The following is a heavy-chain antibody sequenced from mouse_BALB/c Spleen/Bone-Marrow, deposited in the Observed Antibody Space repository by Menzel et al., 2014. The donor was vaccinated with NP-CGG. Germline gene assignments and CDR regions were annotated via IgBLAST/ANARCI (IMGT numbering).Heavy chain of an antibody. CDR3: ASGYYGSSPYWYFDV. V-gene: IGHV14-1*02. Sequence: EVNVVESGAELVRPGALVKLSCKASGFNIKDYYMQWVKQRPEQGLEWIGWIDPENGNTIYDPKFQGKASITADTSSNTAYLQLSSLTSEDTAVYYCASGYYGSSPYWYFDVWGAGTTVTVSS. CDR1: GFNIKDYY. CDR2: IDPENGNT. J-gene: IGHJ1*01. D-gene: IGHD1-1*01.